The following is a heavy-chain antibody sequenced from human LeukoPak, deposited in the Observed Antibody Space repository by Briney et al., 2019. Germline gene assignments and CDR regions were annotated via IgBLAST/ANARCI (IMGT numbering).Heavy chain of an antibody. D-gene: IGHD3-10*01. CDR1: GGSFSGDY. CDR3: ARFITMVRGALDY. Sequence: SETLSLTCAVYGGSFSGDYWSWLRQPPGKGLEGSGEINHSGSTNYTPSLKSRVTISVAPSKNQFSLKLSSVTAADTAVYYCARFITMVRGALDYWGQGTLVTVSS. J-gene: IGHJ4*02. CDR2: INHSGST. V-gene: IGHV4-34*01.